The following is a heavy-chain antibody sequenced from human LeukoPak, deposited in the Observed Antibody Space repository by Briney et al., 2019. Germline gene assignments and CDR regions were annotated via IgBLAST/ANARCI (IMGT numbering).Heavy chain of an antibody. CDR3: ARYTVVSSPGAFDL. J-gene: IGHJ3*01. D-gene: IGHD2-21*01. V-gene: IGHV3-7*03. CDR1: GFDFSNYW. CDR2: IKQDGSEK. Sequence: GGSLRLSCAASGFDFSNYWMYWVRQAPGKGLEWVANIKQDGSEKYYVDSVRGRFTISRDNAKNSLSLQMNSLRAEDTAVYYCARYTVVSSPGAFDLWGQGTMVTVSS.